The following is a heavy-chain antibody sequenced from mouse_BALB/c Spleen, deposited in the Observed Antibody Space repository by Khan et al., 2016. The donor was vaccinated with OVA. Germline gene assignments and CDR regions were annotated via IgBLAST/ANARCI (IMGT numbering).Heavy chain of an antibody. D-gene: IGHD2-12*01. J-gene: IGHJ3*01. CDR3: ARIVYDFFAY. Sequence: VQLQQSGAELVRPGSSMKISCKASGYAFSNYWMNWVRQGPGQGLEWIGQLYPGDGNTNYNGKFKDKATLTADKSARKAYMQLSSITSEEAAVAVCARIVYDFFAYWGQGTLVTVSA. CDR2: LYPGDGNT. V-gene: IGHV1-80*01. CDR1: GYAFSNYW.